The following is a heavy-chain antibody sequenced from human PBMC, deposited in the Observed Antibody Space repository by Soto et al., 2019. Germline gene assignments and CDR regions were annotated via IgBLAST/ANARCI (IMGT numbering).Heavy chain of an antibody. V-gene: IGHV4-30-4*07. Sequence: PSETLSLTCAVSGGSISNGGYSWSWKRQPPGKGLEWIGHISDIAYTGYNPSLKGRVSISVDTSKNQFSLTLTSVTAADTAVYYCARQGFGVLHGLVDVWGQGTTVTVSS. J-gene: IGHJ6*02. CDR1: GGSISNGGYS. D-gene: IGHD3-10*01. CDR3: ARQGFGVLHGLVDV. CDR2: ISDIAYT.